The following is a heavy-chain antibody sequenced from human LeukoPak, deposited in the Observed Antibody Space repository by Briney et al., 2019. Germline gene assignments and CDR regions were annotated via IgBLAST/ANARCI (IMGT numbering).Heavy chain of an antibody. CDR1: GFTFSSYW. CDR3: ARDLTIPIGD. V-gene: IGHV3-21*01. Sequence: PGGSLRLSCAASGFTFSSYWMSWVRQAPGKGLEWVSSISSSSSYIYYADSVKGRFTISRDNAKDSLYLQMNSLRAEDTAVYYCARDLTIPIGDWGQGTLVTVSS. J-gene: IGHJ4*02. D-gene: IGHD3-16*01. CDR2: ISSSSSYI.